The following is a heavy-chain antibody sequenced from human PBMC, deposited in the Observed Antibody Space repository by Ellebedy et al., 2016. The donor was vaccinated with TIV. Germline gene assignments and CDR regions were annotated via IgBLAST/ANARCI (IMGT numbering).Heavy chain of an antibody. V-gene: IGHV1-2*02. Sequence: ASLKVSCKASGYTFTGNYMHWLRQDPGQGLEWMGWIKSNSGGTNYAQKFQGRVTMTRDTPISTAYMALSRLRSDDTAVYYCARDSVASPYYHYYYGMDVWGQGTTVTVSS. CDR3: ARDSVASPYYHYYYGMDV. D-gene: IGHD2-15*01. CDR1: GYTFTGNY. J-gene: IGHJ6*02. CDR2: IKSNSGGT.